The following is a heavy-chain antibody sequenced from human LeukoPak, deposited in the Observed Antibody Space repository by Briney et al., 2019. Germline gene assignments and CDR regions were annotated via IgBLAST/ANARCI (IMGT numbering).Heavy chain of an antibody. V-gene: IGHV1-24*01. CDR3: ATDIVVVTAIKFDY. CDR1: GYTLTELS. D-gene: IGHD2-21*02. CDR2: FDPEDGET. J-gene: IGHJ4*02. Sequence: APVKVSCKVSGYTLTELSMHWVRQAPGKGLEWMGGFDPEDGETIYAQKFQGRVTMTEDTSTDTAYMELSSLRSEDTAVYYCATDIVVVTAIKFDYWGQGTLVTVSS.